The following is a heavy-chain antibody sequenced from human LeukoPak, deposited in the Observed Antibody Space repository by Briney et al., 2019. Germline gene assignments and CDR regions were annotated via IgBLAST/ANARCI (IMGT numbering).Heavy chain of an antibody. CDR2: IIPIFGTA. CDR3: ARDRRYYDSSGYSYYWYFDL. CDR1: GGTFSSYA. V-gene: IGHV1-69*13. Sequence: SVKVSCKASGGTFSSYAISWVRQAPGQGLEWMGGIIPIFGTANYAQKFQGRVTITADESTSTAYMELSSLRSEDTAVYYCARDRRYYDSSGYSYYWYFDLWGRGTLVTVSS. J-gene: IGHJ2*01. D-gene: IGHD3-22*01.